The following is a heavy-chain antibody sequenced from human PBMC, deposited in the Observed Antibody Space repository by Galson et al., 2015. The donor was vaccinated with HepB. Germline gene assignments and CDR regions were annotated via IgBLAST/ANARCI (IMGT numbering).Heavy chain of an antibody. CDR1: GFTFSSYA. D-gene: IGHD6-19*01. CDR3: ARKALRLAGREYFQH. V-gene: IGHV3-30-3*01. J-gene: IGHJ1*01. CDR2: ISYDGSNK. Sequence: SLRLSCAASGFTFSSYAMHWVRQAPGKGLEWVAVISYDGSNKYYADSVKGRFTISRDNSKNTLYLQMNSLRAEDTAVYYCARKALRLAGREYFQHWGQGTLVTVSS.